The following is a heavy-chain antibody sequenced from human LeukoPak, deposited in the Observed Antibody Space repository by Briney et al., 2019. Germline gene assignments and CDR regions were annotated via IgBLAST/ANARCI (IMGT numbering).Heavy chain of an antibody. D-gene: IGHD4-17*01. V-gene: IGHV4-31*03. CDR1: GGSISTSGYY. CDR3: ARVGDYGDYVYFQH. Sequence: SQTLSLTCTVSGGSISTSGYYWSWIRQHPGKGLERIGYIYYSGATYYNPSLKSRVTISVDMSQNQFSLRLSSVTAADTAVYYCARVGDYGDYVYFQHWGQGTLVTVSS. CDR2: IYYSGAT. J-gene: IGHJ1*01.